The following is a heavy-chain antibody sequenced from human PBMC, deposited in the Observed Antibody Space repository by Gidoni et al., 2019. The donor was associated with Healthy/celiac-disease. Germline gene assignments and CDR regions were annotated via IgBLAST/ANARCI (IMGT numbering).Heavy chain of an antibody. CDR2: KWYDGSNK. CDR3: ARDPVLGDV. Sequence: QVQLVDSGGGVVQPGRSLTLSCAASGFTFSSYGMHWVRQAPGKGLEWVAVKWYDGSNKYYADSVKGRFTISRDNSKNTLYLQMNSLRAEDTAVYYCARDPVLGDVWGQGTTVTVSS. D-gene: IGHD3-16*01. J-gene: IGHJ6*02. CDR1: GFTFSSYG. V-gene: IGHV3-33*01.